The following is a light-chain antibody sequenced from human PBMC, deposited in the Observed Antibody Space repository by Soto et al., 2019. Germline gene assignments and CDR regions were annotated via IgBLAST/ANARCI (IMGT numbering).Light chain of an antibody. CDR1: QSISTW. CDR3: QQYNRPIT. Sequence: DIQMTQSPSTLSASVGDRVTITCRAGQSISTWLAWYQQKPGQAPKLLIYEASTLQSGVPSRFSGTGSGTEFTLTISSLQPDDFATYYCQQYNRPITFGQGTRLEI. J-gene: IGKJ5*01. V-gene: IGKV1-5*03. CDR2: EAS.